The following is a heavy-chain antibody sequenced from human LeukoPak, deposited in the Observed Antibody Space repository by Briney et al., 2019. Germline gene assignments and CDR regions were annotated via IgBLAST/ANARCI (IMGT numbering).Heavy chain of an antibody. V-gene: IGHV3-74*01. J-gene: IGHJ4*02. CDR3: AKDYDY. Sequence: GGSLRLSCAASGFTFSSYWMHWVRQAPGKGLVWVSRINTDGSYTSYADSVKGRFTISRDNAKNSLYMEMNSLRAEDTAVYYCAKDYDYWGQGTLVTVSS. D-gene: IGHD3-3*01. CDR1: GFTFSSYW. CDR2: INTDGSYT.